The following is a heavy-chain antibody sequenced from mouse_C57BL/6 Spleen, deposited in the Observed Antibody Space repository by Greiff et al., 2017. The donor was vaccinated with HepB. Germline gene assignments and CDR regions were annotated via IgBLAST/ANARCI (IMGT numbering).Heavy chain of an antibody. CDR3: AKGGNYDGYLYAMDY. D-gene: IGHD2-3*01. CDR1: GYTFTSYW. V-gene: IGHV1-69*01. Sequence: QVQLQQSGAELVMPGASMKLSCKASGYTFTSYWMHWVKQRPGQGLEWIGEIDPSDSYTNYNQKFKGKSTLTVDKSSSTAYMQLSSLTSEDSAVYYCAKGGNYDGYLYAMDYWGQGTSVTVSS. J-gene: IGHJ4*01. CDR2: IDPSDSYT.